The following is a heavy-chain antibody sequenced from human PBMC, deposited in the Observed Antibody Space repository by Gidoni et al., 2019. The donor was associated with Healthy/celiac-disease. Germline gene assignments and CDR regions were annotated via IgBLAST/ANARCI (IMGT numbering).Heavy chain of an antibody. Sequence: EVQLLESGGGLVQPGGSLRLSCAASGFTFSSYAMSWVRQAPGKGLEWVSAISGSDGSTYYADSVKGRFTISRDNSKNTLYLQMNSLRAEDTAVYYCAKDLAPDYYDSSGYYYYFDYWGQGTLVTVSS. CDR3: AKDLAPDYYDSSGYYYYFDY. J-gene: IGHJ4*02. V-gene: IGHV3-23*01. CDR1: GFTFSSYA. CDR2: ISGSDGST. D-gene: IGHD3-22*01.